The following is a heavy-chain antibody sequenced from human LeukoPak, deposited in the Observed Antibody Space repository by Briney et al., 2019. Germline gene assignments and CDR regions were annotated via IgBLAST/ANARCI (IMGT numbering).Heavy chain of an antibody. CDR2: IWYDGSHK. J-gene: IGHJ6*02. V-gene: IGHV3-33*01. D-gene: IGHD3-10*01. CDR3: ARVWFLEDYGMDV. Sequence: QPGRSLRLSCAASGFTFRNYGMHWVRQAPGKGLEWVAVIWYDGSHKYYADSVKGRFTISRDNSKNTLYLQMNSLRAEDTAVYYCARVWFLEDYGMDVWGQGTTVTVSS. CDR1: GFTFRNYG.